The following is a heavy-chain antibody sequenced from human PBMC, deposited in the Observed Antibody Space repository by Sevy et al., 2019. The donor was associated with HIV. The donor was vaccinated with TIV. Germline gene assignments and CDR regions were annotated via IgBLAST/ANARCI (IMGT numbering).Heavy chain of an antibody. CDR2: INHSGST. Sequence: SETLSLTCAVYGGSFSGYYWSWIRQPPGKGLEWIGEINHSGSTNYNPSLKSRVTISVDTSKNQCSLKLSSVTAADTAVYYCARELIPATAIGKYYFDYWGQGTLVTVSS. D-gene: IGHD2-2*02. CDR1: GGSFSGYY. V-gene: IGHV4-34*01. CDR3: ARELIPATAIGKYYFDY. J-gene: IGHJ4*02.